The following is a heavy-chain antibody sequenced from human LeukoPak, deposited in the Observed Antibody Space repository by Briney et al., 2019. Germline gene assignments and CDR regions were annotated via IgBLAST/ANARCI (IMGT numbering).Heavy chain of an antibody. V-gene: IGHV4-4*07. D-gene: IGHD4-17*01. CDR3: AREFWTTGKNWFDP. Sequence: KPSETLSLTCAVYGGSFSGYYWSWIRQPAGKGLEWIGRIYTSGSTNYNPSLKSRFTMSVDTSKNQFSLKLSSVTAADTAVYYCAREFWTTGKNWFDPWGQGTLVTVSS. J-gene: IGHJ5*02. CDR1: GGSFSGYY. CDR2: IYTSGST.